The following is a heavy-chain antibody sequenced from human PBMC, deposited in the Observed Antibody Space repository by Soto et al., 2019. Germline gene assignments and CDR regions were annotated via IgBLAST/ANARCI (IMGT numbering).Heavy chain of an antibody. CDR3: AKGGADDYYGMDV. CDR2: ISYDGSNK. J-gene: IGHJ6*02. Sequence: GGSLRLSCAASGFTFSSYGMHWVRQAPGKGLEWVAVISYDGSNKYYADSVKGRFTISRDNSKNTLYLQMNSLRAEDTAVYYCAKGGADDYYGMDVWGQGTTVTAP. CDR1: GFTFSSYG. V-gene: IGHV3-30*18.